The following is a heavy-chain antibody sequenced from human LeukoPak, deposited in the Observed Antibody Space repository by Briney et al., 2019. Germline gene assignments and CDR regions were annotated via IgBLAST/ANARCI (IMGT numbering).Heavy chain of an antibody. CDR2: INPSGGST. CDR3: ARVPRIAVAGNDY. J-gene: IGHJ4*02. Sequence: ASVKVSCKASGYTFTSYCMHWVRQAPGRGLEWMGIINPSGGSTSYAQKFQGRVTMTRETSTSTDYMELSSVRSEDTAVYYCARVPRIAVAGNDYWGQGTLVTVSS. V-gene: IGHV1-46*01. CDR1: GYTFTSYC. D-gene: IGHD6-19*01.